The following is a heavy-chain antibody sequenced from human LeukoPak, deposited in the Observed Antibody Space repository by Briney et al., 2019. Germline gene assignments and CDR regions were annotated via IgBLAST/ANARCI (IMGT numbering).Heavy chain of an antibody. Sequence: ASVKASCKASGYTFTGYYMHWVRQAPGQGLEWMGWINPNSGGTSYAQKFQGRVTMTRDTSISTAYMELSRLRSDDTAVYYCARDAIAAAGTQLPYYYYYMDVWGKGTTATISS. CDR2: INPNSGGT. V-gene: IGHV1-2*02. D-gene: IGHD6-13*01. J-gene: IGHJ6*03. CDR3: ARDAIAAAGTQLPYYYYYMDV. CDR1: GYTFTGYY.